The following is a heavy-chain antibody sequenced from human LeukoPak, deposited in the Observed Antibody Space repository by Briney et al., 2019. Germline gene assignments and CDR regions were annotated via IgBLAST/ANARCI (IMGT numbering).Heavy chain of an antibody. D-gene: IGHD3-10*01. CDR1: GFTFNSYG. Sequence: GGSLRLSCAASGFTFNSYGMDWVRQAPGKGLEWVAAIWYDGSNKNYGDSVKGRFTISRDNSKNTLYLQMNSLRAEDTAVYYCAREAYYGSGSYCWGQGTLVTVSS. CDR2: IWYDGSNK. CDR3: AREAYYGSGSYC. V-gene: IGHV3-33*01. J-gene: IGHJ4*02.